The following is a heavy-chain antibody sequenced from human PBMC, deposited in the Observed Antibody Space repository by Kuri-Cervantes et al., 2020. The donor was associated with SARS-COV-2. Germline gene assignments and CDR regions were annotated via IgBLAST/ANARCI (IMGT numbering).Heavy chain of an antibody. CDR1: GYPFTSYG. CDR3: ARDRGGNARITIFGVVTAKFGMDV. V-gene: IGHV1-18*01. J-gene: IGHJ6*02. D-gene: IGHD3-3*01. CDR2: ASTYNDKR. Sequence: ASVKVSCKNSGYPFTSYGITWVRQAPGQGLEWMGWASTYNDKRNLAQKVQDRVTMTTDTSTSTAYMELRSLRSDDTAVYYCARDRGGNARITIFGVVTAKFGMDVWGQGTTVTVSS.